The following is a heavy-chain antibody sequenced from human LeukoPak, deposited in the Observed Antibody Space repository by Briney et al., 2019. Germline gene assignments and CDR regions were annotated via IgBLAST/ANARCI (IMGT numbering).Heavy chain of an antibody. J-gene: IGHJ3*02. CDR1: GFTFDDYA. V-gene: IGHV3-9*01. CDR2: ISWSSGSI. Sequence: PGRSLRLSCAASGFTFDDYAMHWVRQAPGKGLEWVSGISWSSGSIGYADSVKGRFTISRDNAKNSLYLQMNSLRAEDTASYYCAKGQQWELPENAFDIWGQGTMVTVSS. CDR3: AKGQQWELPENAFDI. D-gene: IGHD1-26*01.